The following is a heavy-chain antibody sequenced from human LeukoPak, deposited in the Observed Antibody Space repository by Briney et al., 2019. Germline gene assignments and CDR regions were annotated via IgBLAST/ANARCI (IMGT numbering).Heavy chain of an antibody. CDR3: ARDED. J-gene: IGHJ4*02. V-gene: IGHV3-48*04. Sequence: PGESLRLSCAASGFTYSSYGMHWVRQAPGKGLEWVSYISSGSSTIYSADSVKGRFTISRDNAKNSLYLQMNSLRAEDTAVYYCARDEDWGQGTLVTVSS. CDR1: GFTYSSYG. CDR2: ISSGSSTI.